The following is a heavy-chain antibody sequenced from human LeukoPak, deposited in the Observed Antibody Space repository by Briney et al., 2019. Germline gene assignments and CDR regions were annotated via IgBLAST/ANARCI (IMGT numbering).Heavy chain of an antibody. CDR2: IIPFFGTA. V-gene: IGHV1-69*13. CDR3: ARDRDSSGYYYGRNWFDP. CDR1: GGTFSSYA. D-gene: IGHD3-22*01. J-gene: IGHJ5*02. Sequence: SVKVSCKASGGTFSSYAISWVRQAPGQGLEWMGGIIPFFGTANYAQKFQGRGTITAHESTSTAYMELSRLRSEDTAVYYCARDRDSSGYYYGRNWFDPWGQGTLVTVSS.